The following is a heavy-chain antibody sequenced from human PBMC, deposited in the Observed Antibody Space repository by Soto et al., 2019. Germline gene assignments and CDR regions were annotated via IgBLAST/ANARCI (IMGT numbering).Heavy chain of an antibody. J-gene: IGHJ4*02. CDR2: ISTDGSIT. CDR3: ARDTNGLHY. V-gene: IGHV3-74*01. CDR1: GLIFSNYK. Sequence: GGSLRLSCAASGLIFSNYKMHWVRQAPGKGLVWVSRISTDGSITDYADSVKGRFTVSRDNAKNTLYLQMNSLGVDDTAVYYCARDTNGLHYWGQGTLVTVSS. D-gene: IGHD2-8*01.